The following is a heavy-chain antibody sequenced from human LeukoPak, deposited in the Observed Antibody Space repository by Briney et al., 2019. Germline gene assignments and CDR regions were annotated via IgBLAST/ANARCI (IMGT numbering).Heavy chain of an antibody. J-gene: IGHJ4*02. V-gene: IGHV3-74*01. CDR2: INTDGSST. D-gene: IGHD3-16*01. CDR1: GFTFSNYW. Sequence: GGSLRLSCAASGFTFSNYWMHWVRQAPGKGLVWVSRINTDGSSTSYVDSVKGRFSIARDNAKSPLYFQMNSLRAEDTALYYCVRGGELVGSYFDKWGQGILVTVSS. CDR3: VRGGELVGSYFDK.